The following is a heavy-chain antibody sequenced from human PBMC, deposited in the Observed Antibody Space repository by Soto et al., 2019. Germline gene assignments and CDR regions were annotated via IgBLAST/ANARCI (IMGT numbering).Heavy chain of an antibody. Sequence: QVQLQESGPGLVKPSQTLSLTCTVSGGSISTVNYWWSWIRQSPDMGLEWIGHIYNGGSTYNNPSLEXRXTXSXYTSKTQLSLTLSSVSAAATAVYYCARGPSGDKVDSWGQGTLVTVSS. V-gene: IGHV4-30-4*01. D-gene: IGHD7-27*01. CDR2: IYNGGST. J-gene: IGHJ4*02. CDR1: GGSISTVNYW. CDR3: ARGPSGDKVDS.